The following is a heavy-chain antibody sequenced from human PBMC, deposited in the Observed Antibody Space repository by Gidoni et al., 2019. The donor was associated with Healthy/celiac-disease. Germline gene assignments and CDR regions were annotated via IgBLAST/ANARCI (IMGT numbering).Heavy chain of an antibody. D-gene: IGHD4-17*01. CDR2: INHSGST. Sequence: QVQLQQWGAGLLTPSETLSLTCAVYGGSFSGYYWSWIRQPPGKGLEWIGEINHSGSTNYNPSLKSRVTISVDTSKNQFSLKLSSVTAADTAVYYCARGVTTTYYYFDYWGQGTLVTVSS. CDR3: ARGVTTTYYYFDY. CDR1: GGSFSGYY. V-gene: IGHV4-34*01. J-gene: IGHJ4*02.